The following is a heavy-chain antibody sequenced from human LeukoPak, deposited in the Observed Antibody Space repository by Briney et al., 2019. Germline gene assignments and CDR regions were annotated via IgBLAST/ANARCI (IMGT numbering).Heavy chain of an antibody. Sequence: GGSLRLSCAASGFTFSSSAMSWVRQAPGKGLEWVSAISNNGGYTYYADSVKGRFTISRDNSKNTLYLQMNSLRAEDTAVYYCAPLPPDISGWGRGTLVTVSS. J-gene: IGHJ4*02. CDR2: ISNNGGYT. D-gene: IGHD2-21*01. V-gene: IGHV3-23*01. CDR3: APLPPDISG. CDR1: GFTFSSSA.